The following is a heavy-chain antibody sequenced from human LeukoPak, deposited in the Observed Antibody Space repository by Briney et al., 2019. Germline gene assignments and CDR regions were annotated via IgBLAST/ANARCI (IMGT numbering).Heavy chain of an antibody. Sequence: GGSLRLSCAASGLTFNNYVMTWVRQPPGKGLEWVSAITGSGGSTYYADSLKGRFTISRDNSKNTLYLQMNSLRAGDTAVYYCASRHYYYIDVWGKGTTVTVSS. CDR2: ITGSGGST. J-gene: IGHJ6*03. V-gene: IGHV3-23*01. CDR3: ASRHYYYIDV. CDR1: GLTFNNYV.